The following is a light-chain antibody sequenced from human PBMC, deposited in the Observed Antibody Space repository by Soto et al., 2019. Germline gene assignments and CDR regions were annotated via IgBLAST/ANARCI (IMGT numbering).Light chain of an antibody. Sequence: QSVLTQPPSVSGAPGQRVTISCTGSSSNIGAGYDVHWYQQIPGTAPKLLIYGNNNRPSGVPDRFSGSKSGTSVSLAVTGLQPEDEGDYFCQSYDSRRGVIFGGGTQLTVL. J-gene: IGLJ2*01. V-gene: IGLV1-40*01. CDR1: SSNIGAGYD. CDR2: GNN. CDR3: QSYDSRRGVI.